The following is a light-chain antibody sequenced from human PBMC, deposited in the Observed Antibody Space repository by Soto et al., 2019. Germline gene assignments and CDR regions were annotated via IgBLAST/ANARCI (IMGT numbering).Light chain of an antibody. CDR2: DAA. CDR3: QQYNIGYT. Sequence: IQMTQSPSTLSACVGDRVTITCRASQSINKWVAWFQQKSGRAPKLLIYDAATLQSGVPSRFSGTGSGTDFSLTISSLQPEDFATYYCQQYNIGYTFGQGTRLDIK. J-gene: IGKJ2*01. CDR1: QSINKW. V-gene: IGKV1-5*01.